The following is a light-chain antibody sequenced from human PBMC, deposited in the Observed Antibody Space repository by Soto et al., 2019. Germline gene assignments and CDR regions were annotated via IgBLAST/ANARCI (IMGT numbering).Light chain of an antibody. CDR1: QSISSW. CDR3: QQYNSYSSWT. CDR2: KAS. Sequence: DIQMTQSPSTLSASVGDRVTITCRASQSISSWLAWYQQKPGKAPKLLIYKASSLESGVPSRCSGSVSGTEFTLTISSLQPDDFATYYCQQYNSYSSWTFGQGTKVEIK. J-gene: IGKJ1*01. V-gene: IGKV1-5*03.